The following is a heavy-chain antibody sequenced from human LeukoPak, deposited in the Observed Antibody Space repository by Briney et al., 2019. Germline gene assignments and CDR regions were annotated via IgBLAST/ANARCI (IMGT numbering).Heavy chain of an antibody. J-gene: IGHJ4*02. Sequence: GGSLRLSCAASGFIFSTYSMNWVRQAPGKGLEWVLSISSSSSYIYYADSVKGRFTISRDDAKNSLYLQMNSLRAEDTAVYYCTRGHLPGLPQPSDYWGQGTLVTVSS. CDR2: ISSSSSYI. CDR3: TRGHLPGLPQPSDY. V-gene: IGHV3-21*01. D-gene: IGHD1-1*01. CDR1: GFIFSTYS.